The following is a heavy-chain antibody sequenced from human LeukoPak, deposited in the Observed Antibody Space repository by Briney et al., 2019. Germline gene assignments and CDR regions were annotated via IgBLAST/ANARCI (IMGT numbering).Heavy chain of an antibody. V-gene: IGHV4-39*01. D-gene: IGHD1-26*01. Sequence: SETLSLSCTVSGGSISSSDYYWAWIRQPPGRSLEWIGGIYYSGNTHYNPSLKSRVTISVDTSNNQFSLRLSSVTAADTAVYYCARQGLIVMPGEGDLDYWGQGTLVTVSS. CDR3: ARQGLIVMPGEGDLDY. CDR2: IYYSGNT. CDR1: GGSISSSDYY. J-gene: IGHJ4*02.